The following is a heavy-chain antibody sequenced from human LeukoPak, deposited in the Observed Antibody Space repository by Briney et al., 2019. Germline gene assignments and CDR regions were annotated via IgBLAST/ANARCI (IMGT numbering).Heavy chain of an antibody. CDR3: ARDRSVGAVAGTGYYYYGMDV. J-gene: IGHJ6*02. V-gene: IGHV4-59*01. D-gene: IGHD6-19*01. CDR2: IYYSGST. Sequence: KASETLSLTCTVSGGSISSYYWSWIRQPPGKGLEWIGYIYYSGSTNYNPSLKSRVTISVDTSKNQFPLKLSSVTAADTAVYYCARDRSVGAVAGTGYYYYGMDVWGQGTTVTVSS. CDR1: GGSISSYY.